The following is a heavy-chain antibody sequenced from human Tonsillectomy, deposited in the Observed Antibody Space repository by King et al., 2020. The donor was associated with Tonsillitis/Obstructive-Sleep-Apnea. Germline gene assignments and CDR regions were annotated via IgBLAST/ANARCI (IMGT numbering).Heavy chain of an antibody. CDR2: IRYDGSNK. V-gene: IGHV3-33*01. D-gene: IGHD2/OR15-2a*01. CDR1: GFTFRMYG. CDR3: ARDYLRDYWYFDL. J-gene: IGHJ2*01. Sequence: VQLVESGGGVVQPGRSLRLSFAASGFTFRMYGLHGVRRAPGKGLVWVAVIRYDGSNKYYADSVKGRFTISRDNSKNTLYLQMNSLRAEDTAVYYCARDYLRDYWYFDLWGRGTLVTVSS.